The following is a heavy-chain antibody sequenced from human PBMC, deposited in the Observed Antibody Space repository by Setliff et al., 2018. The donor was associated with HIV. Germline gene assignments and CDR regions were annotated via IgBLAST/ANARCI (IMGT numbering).Heavy chain of an antibody. D-gene: IGHD5-18*01. CDR3: ARTRGYSYGTLAGFDY. Sequence: LETLSLTCAVYGGSFSGYYWSWVRQPPGMGLEWIGQIGPSGDTIYNPSLKSRVAMSVDTSKQQFSLEVSSVTAADTAVYYCARTRGYSYGTLAGFDYWGRGSLVTVSS. V-gene: IGHV4-34*01. CDR2: IGPSGDT. J-gene: IGHJ4*01. CDR1: GGSFSGYY.